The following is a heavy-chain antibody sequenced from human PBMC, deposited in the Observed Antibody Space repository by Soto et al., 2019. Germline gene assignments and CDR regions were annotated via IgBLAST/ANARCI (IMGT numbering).Heavy chain of an antibody. Sequence: EVQLVESGGGLVQPGGSLRLSCTASGFTFSSSEMNWVRQAPGKGLEWLSYNSSSGTTIYYADSVKGRFTISRDNAKNSLYLQMNSLRAEDTAVYYCARESTTIFGVVISGYYFDYWGQGTLVTVSS. V-gene: IGHV3-48*03. CDR1: GFTFSSSE. J-gene: IGHJ4*02. CDR2: NSSSGTTI. CDR3: ARESTTIFGVVISGYYFDY. D-gene: IGHD3-3*01.